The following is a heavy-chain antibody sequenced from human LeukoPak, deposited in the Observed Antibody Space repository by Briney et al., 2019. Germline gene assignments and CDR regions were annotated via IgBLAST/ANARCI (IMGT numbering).Heavy chain of an antibody. Sequence: SETLSLTCTVSGGSISSYYWSWIRQPAGKGPEWIGRIYTSGSTNYNPSLKGRVTMSVDTSKNQFSLNLSSVTAADTAVYYCARNYYDSGGYHHNWFDPWGQGTLVTVSS. D-gene: IGHD3-22*01. V-gene: IGHV4-4*07. J-gene: IGHJ5*02. CDR3: ARNYYDSGGYHHNWFDP. CDR1: GGSISSYY. CDR2: IYTSGST.